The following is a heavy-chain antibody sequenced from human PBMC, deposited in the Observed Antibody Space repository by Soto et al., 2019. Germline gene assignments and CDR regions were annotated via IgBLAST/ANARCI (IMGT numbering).Heavy chain of an antibody. D-gene: IGHD2-15*01. J-gene: IGHJ4*02. CDR2: ISGSGGST. Sequence: PGGSLRLSCAASGFTFSSYAMSWVRQAPGKGLEWVSAISGSGGSTYYADSVKGRFTISRDNSKNTLYLQMNSLRAEDTAVYYCAKDLHVVSGGSCYDYWGQGTLVTVSS. CDR3: AKDLHVVSGGSCYDY. CDR1: GFTFSSYA. V-gene: IGHV3-23*01.